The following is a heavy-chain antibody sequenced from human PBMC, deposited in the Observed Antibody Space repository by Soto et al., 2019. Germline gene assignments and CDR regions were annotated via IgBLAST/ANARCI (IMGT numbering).Heavy chain of an antibody. CDR3: AKDRSRGVDIVATILLYYYGMDV. CDR2: ISGSGGST. J-gene: IGHJ6*02. V-gene: IGHV3-23*01. Sequence: HPGGSLRLSCAASGFTFSSYAMSWVRQAPGKGLEWVSAISGSGGSTYYADSVKGRFTISRDNSKNTLYLQMNSLRAEDTAVYYCAKDRSRGVDIVATILLYYYGMDVWGQGTTVTVSS. CDR1: GFTFSSYA. D-gene: IGHD5-12*01.